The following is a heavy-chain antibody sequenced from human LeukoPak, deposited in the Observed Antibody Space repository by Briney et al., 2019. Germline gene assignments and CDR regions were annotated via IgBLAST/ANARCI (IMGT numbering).Heavy chain of an antibody. CDR2: ISYIGST. CDR3: ARDLVTVTKGFDI. CDR1: DHSFSSHY. V-gene: IGHV4-59*11. Sequence: SETLSLTFSLSDHSFSSHYWTWIRQPPRKRLEWIGYISYIGSTNYNPSLKSRVTISIDASKNQFSLKLSSVTAADTAVYYCARDLVTVTKGFDIWGQGTMVSVSS. J-gene: IGHJ3*02. D-gene: IGHD4-17*01.